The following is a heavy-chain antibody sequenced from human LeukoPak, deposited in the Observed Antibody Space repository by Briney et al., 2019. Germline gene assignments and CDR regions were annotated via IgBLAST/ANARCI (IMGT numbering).Heavy chain of an antibody. V-gene: IGHV4-59*06. Sequence: SETLSLTCTVSGGSISSYYWSWIRQPAGKGLEWIGYIYYSGSTYYNPSLKSRVTISVDTSKNQFSLKLSSVTAADTAVYYCARGLKEDIVVLVAATGRLFDYWGQGTLVTVSS. CDR1: GGSISSYY. CDR3: ARGLKEDIVVLVAATGRLFDY. D-gene: IGHD2-15*01. CDR2: IYYSGST. J-gene: IGHJ4*02.